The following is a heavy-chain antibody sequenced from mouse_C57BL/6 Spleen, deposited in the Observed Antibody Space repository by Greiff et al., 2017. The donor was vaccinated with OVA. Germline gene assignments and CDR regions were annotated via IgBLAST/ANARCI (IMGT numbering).Heavy chain of an antibody. CDR1: GYTFTSYW. J-gene: IGHJ4*01. D-gene: IGHD2-4*01. CDR3: ARGGDYDPYAMDY. CDR2: IDPSDSYT. Sequence: QVQLQQPGAELVRPGTSVKLSCKASGYTFTSYWMHWVKQRPGQGLEWIGVIDPSDSYTNYNQKFKGKATLTVDTSSSTAYMQLSSLTSEDSAVYYGARGGDYDPYAMDYWGQGTSVTVSS. V-gene: IGHV1-59*01.